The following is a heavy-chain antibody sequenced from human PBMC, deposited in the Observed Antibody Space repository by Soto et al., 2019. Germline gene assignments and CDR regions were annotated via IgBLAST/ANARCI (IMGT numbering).Heavy chain of an antibody. CDR1: GYTFINYH. J-gene: IGHJ4*02. V-gene: IGHV1-18*01. D-gene: IGHD5-12*01. CDR2: INTYNGMT. CDR3: AKSPLGEMATD. Sequence: QVQLVQSGGEVKQPGASVTVSCKASGYTFINYHITWVRQAPGQGLEWMAWINTYNGMTDYAHTFQGRVPMTRDTSTSTAYMELRNLGSDDTAVYFCAKSPLGEMATDWGQGTLVTGSS.